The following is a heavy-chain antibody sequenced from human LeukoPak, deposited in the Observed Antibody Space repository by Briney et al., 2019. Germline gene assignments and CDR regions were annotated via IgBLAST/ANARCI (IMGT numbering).Heavy chain of an antibody. CDR1: GFTFSSYW. J-gene: IGHJ3*02. CDR3: ARDQGIWFGDIAFDI. CDR2: IKQDGSEK. Sequence: GGSLRLSCAASGFTFSSYWMSWVRQAPGKGLEWVANIKQDGSEKYYVDSVKGRFTISRDNAKNSLYLQMNSLRAEDTAVYYCARDQGIWFGDIAFDIWGQGTMVTVSS. V-gene: IGHV3-7*01. D-gene: IGHD3-10*01.